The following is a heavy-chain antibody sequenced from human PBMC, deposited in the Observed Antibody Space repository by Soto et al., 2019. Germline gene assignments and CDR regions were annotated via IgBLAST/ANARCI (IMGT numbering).Heavy chain of an antibody. D-gene: IGHD1-26*01. Sequence: EVQLLESGGDSAQPGGSLRLSCAASGITFSSLAMSWVRLAPGKGLEWVSAISGSGGGTYYADSVKGRFTISRDNSKNTVYLQMNSLRAEDTAVYFCAKDLESGSFLWLFDIWGQGTMVIVSS. CDR3: AKDLESGSFLWLFDI. V-gene: IGHV3-23*01. CDR1: GITFSSLA. J-gene: IGHJ3*02. CDR2: ISGSGGGT.